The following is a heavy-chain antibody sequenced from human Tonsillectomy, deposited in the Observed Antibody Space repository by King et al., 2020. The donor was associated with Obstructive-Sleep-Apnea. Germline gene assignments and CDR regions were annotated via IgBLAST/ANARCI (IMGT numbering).Heavy chain of an antibody. CDR3: AEQTWGT. Sequence: VQLVESGGGLVQPGGSLRLSCAASGFTFSTCAMSWVRQAPGKGLEWVSGITGSNNNTYYADSVKGRFTISRDNSKNTLFLQMSSLRVEDTAGYYCAEQTWGTWGQGTLVTGSP. J-gene: IGHJ4*02. V-gene: IGHV3-23*04. D-gene: IGHD1-1*01. CDR2: ITGSNNNT. CDR1: GFTFSTCA.